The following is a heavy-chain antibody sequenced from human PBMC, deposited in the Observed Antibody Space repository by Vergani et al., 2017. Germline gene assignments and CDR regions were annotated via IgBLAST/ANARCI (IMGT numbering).Heavy chain of an antibody. V-gene: IGHV4-59*01. Sequence: QVQLQESGPGLVKPSETLSLTCTVSGGSISSYYWSWIRQPPGKGLEWIGYIYYSGSTNYNPSLKSRVTISVDTSKNQFSLKLSSVTAADTAVYYCARDDPASWFDPWGQGTLVTVSS. CDR3: ARDDPASWFDP. CDR1: GGSISSYY. CDR2: IYYSGST. J-gene: IGHJ5*02.